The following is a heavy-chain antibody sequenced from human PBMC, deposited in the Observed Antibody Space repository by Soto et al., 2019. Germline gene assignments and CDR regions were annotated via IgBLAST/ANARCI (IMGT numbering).Heavy chain of an antibody. V-gene: IGHV3-48*01. Sequence: GGSLRLSCAASGFTFSSYSMNWVRQAPGKGLEWVSYISSSSSTIYYADSVKGRFTISRDNAKNSLYLQMNSLRAEDTAVYYCARDPPAGIMITFGGVIVSYFDYWGQGTLVTVSS. D-gene: IGHD3-16*02. J-gene: IGHJ4*02. CDR3: ARDPPAGIMITFGGVIVSYFDY. CDR2: ISSSSSTI. CDR1: GFTFSSYS.